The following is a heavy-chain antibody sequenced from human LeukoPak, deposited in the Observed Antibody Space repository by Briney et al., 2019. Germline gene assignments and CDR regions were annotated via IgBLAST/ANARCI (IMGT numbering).Heavy chain of an antibody. D-gene: IGHD2-2*01. V-gene: IGHV1-18*01. CDR2: ISAYNGNT. CDR1: GGTFSSYA. CDR3: ARAYSANIVVVPAAMSYYYYYYMDV. Sequence: ASVKVSCKASGGTFSSYAISWVRQAPGQGLEWMGWISAYNGNTNYAQKLQGRVTMTTDTSTSTAYMELRSLRSDDTAVYYCARAYSANIVVVPAAMSYYYYYYMDVWAKGPRSPSP. J-gene: IGHJ6*03.